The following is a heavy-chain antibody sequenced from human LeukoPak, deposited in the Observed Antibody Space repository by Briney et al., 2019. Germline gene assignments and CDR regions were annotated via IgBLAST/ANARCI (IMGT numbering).Heavy chain of an antibody. CDR1: GYTFTGYY. CDR2: INPNSGGT. D-gene: IGHD3-10*02. CDR3: ARLLCSGKFSFDYYYYMTS. V-gene: IGHV1-2*02. Sequence: ASVKVSCKASGYTFTGYYMHWVRQAPGQGLEWMGWINPNSGGTNYAQKLQGRVTMTTDTSTSTAYMELRSLRSDDTAVYYCARLLCSGKFSFDYYYYMTSGAKGPRSPSP. J-gene: IGHJ6*03.